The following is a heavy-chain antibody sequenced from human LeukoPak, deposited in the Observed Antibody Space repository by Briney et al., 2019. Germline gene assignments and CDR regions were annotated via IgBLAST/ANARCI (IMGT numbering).Heavy chain of an antibody. CDR1: GGSISSYY. CDR2: IYYSGST. V-gene: IGHV4-59*12. D-gene: IGHD3-3*01. Sequence: SETLPLTCTVSGGSISSYYWSWIRQPPGKGLEWIGYIYYSGSTNYNPSLKSRVTISVDTSKNQFSLKLSSVTAADTAVYYCARRARDYDFWSGYSAYYYYMDVWGKGTTVTVSS. J-gene: IGHJ6*03. CDR3: ARRARDYDFWSGYSAYYYYMDV.